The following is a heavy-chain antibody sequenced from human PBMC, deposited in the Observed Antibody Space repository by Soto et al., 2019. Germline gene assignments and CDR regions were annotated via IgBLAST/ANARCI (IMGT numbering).Heavy chain of an antibody. Sequence: KTSETLSLTCTVSGAFTSGYYWSWIRQPAGKGLEWIGRIYTSGSTKYSPSLKSRATMSVDTSKKQFSLKLNSVTAADTAVYYCARESTVAGTDNWFDSWGQGTLVTVSS. CDR3: ARESTVAGTDNWFDS. D-gene: IGHD6-13*01. J-gene: IGHJ5*01. CDR2: IYTSGST. V-gene: IGHV4-4*07. CDR1: GAFTSGYY.